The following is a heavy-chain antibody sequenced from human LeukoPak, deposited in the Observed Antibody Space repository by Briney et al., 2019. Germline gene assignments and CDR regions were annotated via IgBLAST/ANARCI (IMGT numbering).Heavy chain of an antibody. V-gene: IGHV4-34*01. Sequence: PSETLSLTCAVYGGSFSGYYWSWIRQPPGKGLEWIGEINRGGSTNYNPSLKSRVTISVDTSKNQFSLRLNSVTAADTAVYYCARGYGSGSYFAYWGQGTLATVSS. CDR1: GGSFSGYY. D-gene: IGHD3-10*01. J-gene: IGHJ4*02. CDR2: INRGGST. CDR3: ARGYGSGSYFAY.